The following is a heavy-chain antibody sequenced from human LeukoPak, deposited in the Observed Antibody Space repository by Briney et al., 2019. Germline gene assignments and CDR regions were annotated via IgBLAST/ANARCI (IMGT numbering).Heavy chain of an antibody. CDR2: IYYSGST. J-gene: IGHJ5*02. V-gene: IGHV4-31*03. CDR3: ALWFGELGAFDP. Sequence: SQTLSLTCTVSGGSISSGGYYWSWIRQHPGKGLEWTGYIYYSGSTYYNPSLKSRVTISVDTSKNQFSLKLSSVTAADTAVYYCALWFGELGAFDPWGQGTLVTVSS. D-gene: IGHD3-10*01. CDR1: GGSISSGGYY.